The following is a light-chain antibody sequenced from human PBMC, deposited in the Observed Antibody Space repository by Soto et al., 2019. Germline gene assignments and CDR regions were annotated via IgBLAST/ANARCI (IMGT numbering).Light chain of an antibody. J-gene: IGLJ1*01. CDR1: SGDVGGYDY. Sequence: QSVLTQPASVSGAPGQSIAISCTGTSGDVGGYDYVSWYQQHPDKAPKLMIYEVTKRPSWVSNRFSGSKSGNTASLTISGLRPVDEADYYCSSHSRGSTRVFGSGTKVTVL. CDR2: EVT. V-gene: IGLV2-14*01. CDR3: SSHSRGSTRV.